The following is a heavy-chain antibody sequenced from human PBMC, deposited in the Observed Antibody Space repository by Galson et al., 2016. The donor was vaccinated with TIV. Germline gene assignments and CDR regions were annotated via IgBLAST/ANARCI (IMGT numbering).Heavy chain of an antibody. Sequence: SVKVSCKASGGTFSSYVISWVRQAPGQGLEWMGRFTPILGMSNYAQKFQGRVTITAGESTSTAYMELSSLRSEDTAVYYCAVGRGVAAYYMDVWGKGTTVTVSS. CDR3: AVGRGVAAYYMDV. CDR2: FTPILGMS. D-gene: IGHD3-16*01. V-gene: IGHV1-69*04. CDR1: GGTFSSYV. J-gene: IGHJ6*03.